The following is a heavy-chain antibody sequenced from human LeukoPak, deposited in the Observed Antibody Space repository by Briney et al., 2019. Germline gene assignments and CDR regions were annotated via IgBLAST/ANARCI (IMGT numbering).Heavy chain of an antibody. D-gene: IGHD3/OR15-3a*01. CDR1: GFTFSSYW. CDR3: AREGMDWNLDY. CDR2: INTDGSST. J-gene: IGHJ4*02. Sequence: QPGGSLRLSCAASGFTFSSYWMHWVRQAPGKGLVWVSRINTDGSSTSYADSVKGRFTISRDNAKNTLYLQMNSLRAEDTAVYYCAREGMDWNLDYWGQGTLVTVSS. V-gene: IGHV3-74*01.